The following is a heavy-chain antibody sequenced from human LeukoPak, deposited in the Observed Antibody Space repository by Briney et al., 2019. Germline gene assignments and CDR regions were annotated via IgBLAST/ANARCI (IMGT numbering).Heavy chain of an antibody. CDR1: GFTFSSYS. CDR2: ISSSSYI. D-gene: IGHD6-19*01. V-gene: IGHV3-21*01. J-gene: IGHJ4*02. Sequence: GGSLRLSCAASGFTFSSYSMNWVCQAPGKGLEWVSSISSSSYIYYADSVKGRFTISRDNAENSLYLQMNSLRAEDTAVYYCARARSSGWYRDYWGQGTLVTVSS. CDR3: ARARSSGWYRDY.